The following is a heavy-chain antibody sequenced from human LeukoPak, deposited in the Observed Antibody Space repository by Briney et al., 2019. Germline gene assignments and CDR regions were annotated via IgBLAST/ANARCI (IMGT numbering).Heavy chain of an antibody. CDR2: MSGSGGTT. CDR1: GFTFSSYA. D-gene: IGHD3-10*01. Sequence: PGGSLTLSCAASGFTFSSYAMSWVRQAPGEGLEWVSTMSGSGGTTYYAASVKGRFIISSNSYKNTMYLQMNSLRAEDTAIYYCAKELMYYYGSGYDYGIDVWGQGTTVTVSS. V-gene: IGHV3-23*01. CDR3: AKELMYYYGSGYDYGIDV. J-gene: IGHJ6*02.